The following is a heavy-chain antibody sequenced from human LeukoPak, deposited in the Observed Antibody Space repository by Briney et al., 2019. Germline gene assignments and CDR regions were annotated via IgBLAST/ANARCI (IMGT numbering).Heavy chain of an antibody. D-gene: IGHD3-22*01. CDR2: ITGSAGST. J-gene: IGHJ4*02. Sequence: GGSLRLSCAASGFTFSNYSMSWFRQPPGKGREGASGITGSAGSTHYADSVKGRFTISRDNTKNTLYLQMNSLRAEDTAIYYCAKSSYYDSSGYYREYYFDYWGQGTLVTVSS. CDR1: GFTFSNYS. CDR3: AKSSYYDSSGYYREYYFDY. V-gene: IGHV3-23*01.